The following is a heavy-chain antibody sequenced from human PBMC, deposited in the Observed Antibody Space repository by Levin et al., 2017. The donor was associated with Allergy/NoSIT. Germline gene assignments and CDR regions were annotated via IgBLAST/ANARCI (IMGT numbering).Heavy chain of an antibody. CDR1: GFTFSSYA. J-gene: IGHJ4*02. V-gene: IGHV3-30-3*01. CDR2: ISYDGSNK. CDR3: ARALIRSSIAVAGTLFDY. Sequence: GGSLRLSCAASGFTFSSYAMHWVRQAPGKGLEWVAVISYDGSNKYYADSVKGRFTISRDNSKNTLYLQMNSLRAEDTAVYYCARALIRSSIAVAGTLFDYWGQGTLVTVSS. D-gene: IGHD6-19*01.